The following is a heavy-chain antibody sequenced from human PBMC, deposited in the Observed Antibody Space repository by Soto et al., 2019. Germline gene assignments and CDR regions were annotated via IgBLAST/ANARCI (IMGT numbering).Heavy chain of an antibody. CDR2: ISSSSSYT. CDR3: ARDLKSKGGSTVMAYYGMDV. CDR1: GFTFSDYY. D-gene: IGHD3-10*01. J-gene: IGHJ6*02. V-gene: IGHV3-11*06. Sequence: GGSLRLSCAASGFTFSDYYMSWIRQAPGKGLEWVSYISSSSSYTNYADSVKGRFTISRDNAKNSLYLQMNSLRAEDTAVYYCARDLKSKGGSTVMAYYGMDVWGQGTTVTV.